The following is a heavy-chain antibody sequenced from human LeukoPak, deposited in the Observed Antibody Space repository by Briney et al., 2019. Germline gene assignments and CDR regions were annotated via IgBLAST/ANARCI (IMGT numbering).Heavy chain of an antibody. CDR2: ISAYNGNT. CDR1: GYTFTSYG. D-gene: IGHD6-19*01. J-gene: IGHJ5*02. CDR3: ARVKSSSGWYSWFDP. V-gene: IGHV1-18*01. Sequence: GASVKVSCKASGYTFTSYGISWVRQAPGQGLEWMGWISAYNGNTNYAQKLQGRVTMTTDTSTSTAYMELRSLRSDDTAVYYCARVKSSSGWYSWFDPWGQGTLVTVSS.